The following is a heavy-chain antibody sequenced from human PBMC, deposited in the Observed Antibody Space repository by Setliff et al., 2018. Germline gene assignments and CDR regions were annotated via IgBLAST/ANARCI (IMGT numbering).Heavy chain of an antibody. CDR3: ARLVMRGTIDFLDF. J-gene: IGHJ4*02. D-gene: IGHD1-7*01. Sequence: GGSLRLSCAASGFTFRNYWLTWVRQAPGKGLEWVANIERDASVKSYVDSVKGRFTISSDNAQNSVSLEMNALRAEDTAVYYCARLVMRGTIDFLDFWGQGTLVTVSS. CDR1: GFTFRNYW. V-gene: IGHV3-7*03. CDR2: IERDASVK.